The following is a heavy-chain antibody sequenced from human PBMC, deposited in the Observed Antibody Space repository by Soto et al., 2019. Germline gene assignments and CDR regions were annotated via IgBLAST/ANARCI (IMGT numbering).Heavy chain of an antibody. J-gene: IGHJ4*02. V-gene: IGHV3-7*01. CDR2: IKQEGDEK. CDR1: EASFTYYW. D-gene: IGHD1-1*01. Sequence: PGGSLRLSCVASEASFTYYWMTWVRQAPGKGLEWVANIKQEGDEKYYVDSVEGRFSVSRDNAKKSLYLQMNSLRADDTAVYYCARAATGRSYYFDQWGQGTLVTVSS. CDR3: ARAATGRSYYFDQ.